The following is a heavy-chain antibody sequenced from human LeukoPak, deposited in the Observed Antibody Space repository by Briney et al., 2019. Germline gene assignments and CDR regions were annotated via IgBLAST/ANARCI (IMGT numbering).Heavy chain of an antibody. Sequence: GGSLRLSCAASGFTFSSYAMSWVRQAPGKGLEWVSSISSSSSYIYYADSVKGRFTISRDIAQNTLFLQMNNLRAEDTAVYYCARDRADGYNYGDSFDYWGQGTLVTVSS. D-gene: IGHD5-18*01. CDR1: GFTFSSYA. CDR3: ARDRADGYNYGDSFDY. V-gene: IGHV3-21*01. J-gene: IGHJ4*02. CDR2: ISSSSSYI.